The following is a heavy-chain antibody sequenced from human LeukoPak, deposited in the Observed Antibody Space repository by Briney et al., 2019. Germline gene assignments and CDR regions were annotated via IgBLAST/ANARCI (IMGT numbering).Heavy chain of an antibody. V-gene: IGHV1-69*13. CDR2: IIPIFGTA. D-gene: IGHD3-22*01. J-gene: IGHJ4*02. Sequence: ASVKVSCKASGGTFSSYAISWVRQAPGQGLEWMGGIIPIFGTANYAQKFQGRVTITADESTSAAYMELSSLRSEDTAVYYCAREEYYDSSGYRDYWGQGTLVTVSS. CDR3: AREEYYDSSGYRDY. CDR1: GGTFSSYA.